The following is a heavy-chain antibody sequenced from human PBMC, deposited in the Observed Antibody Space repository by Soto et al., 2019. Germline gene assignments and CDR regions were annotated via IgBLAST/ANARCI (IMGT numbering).Heavy chain of an antibody. D-gene: IGHD6-13*01. V-gene: IGHV3-30*18. CDR2: ISFDGSNK. Sequence: HPGGSLRLSCAASGFTFSSYGMHWVRQAPGKGLEWVAVISFDGSNKYYADSVKGRFTISRDNSKNTLYLQMNSLGAEDTAVYYCAKDPGIPAPGTWGPLGYWGQGTLVTVPS. J-gene: IGHJ4*02. CDR1: GFTFSSYG. CDR3: AKDPGIPAPGTWGPLGY.